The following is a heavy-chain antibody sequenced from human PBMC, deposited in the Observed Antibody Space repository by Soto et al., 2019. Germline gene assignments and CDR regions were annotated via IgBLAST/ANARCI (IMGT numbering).Heavy chain of an antibody. CDR3: ARDRYSSSWYDASDI. V-gene: IGHV3-7*03. CDR1: GFTFSSYW. Sequence: GGSLRLSCAASGFTFSSYWMSWVRQAPGKGLEWVANIKQDGSEKYYVDSVKGRFTISRDNAKNSLYLQMNSLRAEDTAVYYCARDRYSSSWYDASDIWGQGTMVTVSS. CDR2: IKQDGSEK. D-gene: IGHD6-13*01. J-gene: IGHJ3*02.